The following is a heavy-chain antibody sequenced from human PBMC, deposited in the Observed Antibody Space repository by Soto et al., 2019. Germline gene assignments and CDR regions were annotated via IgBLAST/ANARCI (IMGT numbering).Heavy chain of an antibody. J-gene: IGHJ6*02. V-gene: IGHV3-33*01. CDR2: IWYDGTNK. CDR1: GFTLNNVG. CDR3: ARDEPMVRGVRYGMAV. D-gene: IGHD3-10*01. Sequence: QLQLVESGGGVVQPGGSLTLSCAASGFTLNNVGMHWVRQAPGKGLEWVAIIWYDGTNKFYGDSVKGRFTISRDSAKNTLYLQMNNLIAEDTAVYYCARDEPMVRGVRYGMAVWGQGTTVTVSS.